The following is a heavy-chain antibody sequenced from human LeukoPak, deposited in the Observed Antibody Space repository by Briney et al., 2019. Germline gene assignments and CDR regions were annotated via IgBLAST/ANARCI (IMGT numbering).Heavy chain of an antibody. CDR2: IYYSGST. V-gene: IGHV4-59*01. D-gene: IGHD3-10*01. Sequence: PSETLSLTCTVSGGSISSYYWSWIRQPPGKGLEWIGYIYYSGSTNYNPSLKSRVTISVDTSKNQFSLKLSSVTAADTAAYYCARDSGRYDAFDIWGQGTMVTVSS. CDR3: ARDSGRYDAFDI. CDR1: GGSISSYY. J-gene: IGHJ3*02.